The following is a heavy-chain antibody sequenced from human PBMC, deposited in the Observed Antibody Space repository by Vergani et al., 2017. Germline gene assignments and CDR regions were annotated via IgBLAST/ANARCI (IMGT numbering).Heavy chain of an antibody. CDR2: ISYDGSNK. D-gene: IGHD3-10*01. CDR1: GFTFDDYA. J-gene: IGHJ4*02. Sequence: VQLVESGGGVVQPGGSLRLSCAASGFTFDDYAMHWVRQAPGKGLEWVAVISYDGSNKYYADSVKGRFTISRDNSKNTLYLQMNSLRAEDTAVYYCAKASVWFGVNTEFDYWGQGTLVTVSS. CDR3: AKASVWFGVNTEFDY. V-gene: IGHV3-30*18.